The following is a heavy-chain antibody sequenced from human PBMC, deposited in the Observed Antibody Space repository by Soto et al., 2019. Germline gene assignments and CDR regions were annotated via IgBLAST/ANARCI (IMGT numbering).Heavy chain of an antibody. Sequence: QAPGQGLEWMGRIIPILGIANYAQKFQGRVTITADKSTSTAYMELSSLRSEDTAVYYCAISGYDSVAIYRGKGTPVTVSS. CDR2: IIPILGIA. CDR3: AISGYDSVAIY. J-gene: IGHJ4*02. V-gene: IGHV1-69*02. D-gene: IGHD5-12*01.